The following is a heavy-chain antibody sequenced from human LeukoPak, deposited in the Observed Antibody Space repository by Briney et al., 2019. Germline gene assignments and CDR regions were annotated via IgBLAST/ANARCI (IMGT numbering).Heavy chain of an antibody. CDR3: ARGPSGSYGGFDY. CDR1: GFTFSSYS. CDR2: ISSSSYI. D-gene: IGHD1-26*01. V-gene: IGHV3-21*01. J-gene: IGHJ4*02. Sequence: GGSLRLSCAASGFTFSSYSMNWVRQAPGKGLEWVSSISSSSYIYYADSVKGRFTISRDNAKNSLYLQMNSLRAEDTAVYYCARGPSGSYGGFDYWGQGTLVTVSS.